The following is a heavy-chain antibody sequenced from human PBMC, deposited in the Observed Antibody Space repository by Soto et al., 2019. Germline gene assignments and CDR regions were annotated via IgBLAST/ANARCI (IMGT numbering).Heavy chain of an antibody. CDR2: IYYSGST. CDR1: GGSISSYY. J-gene: IGHJ5*01. V-gene: IGHV4-59*01. Sequence: SETLSLTCTVSGGSISSYYWSWIRQPPGKGLEWIGYIYYSGSTNYNPSLKSRVTISVDTSKNQFSLKLSSVTAADTAVYYCARGPLYSSSSLGWFDPRSQGTLVTVSS. D-gene: IGHD6-6*01. CDR3: ARGPLYSSSSLGWFDP.